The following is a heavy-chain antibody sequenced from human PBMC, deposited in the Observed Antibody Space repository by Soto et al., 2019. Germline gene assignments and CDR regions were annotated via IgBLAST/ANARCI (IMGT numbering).Heavy chain of an antibody. Sequence: SETLSLTCTVSGGSISSYYWSWIRQPPGKGLEWIGYIYYSGSTNYNPSLKSRVTISVDTSKNQFSLKLSSVTAADTAVYYCAKDHNEGVRFLEWSYYYYGMDVWGQGTTVTVSS. CDR1: GGSISSYY. J-gene: IGHJ6*02. CDR2: IYYSGST. D-gene: IGHD3-3*01. CDR3: AKDHNEGVRFLEWSYYYYGMDV. V-gene: IGHV4-59*01.